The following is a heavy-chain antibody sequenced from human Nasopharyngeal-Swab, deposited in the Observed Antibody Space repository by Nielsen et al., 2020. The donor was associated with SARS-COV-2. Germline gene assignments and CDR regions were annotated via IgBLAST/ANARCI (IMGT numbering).Heavy chain of an antibody. Sequence: SETLSLTCAVYGGSFSGYYWSWIRQPPGKGLEWIGEINHSGSTNYNPSLKGRVTISVDTSKDQFSLKLSSVTAADTAVYYCAREARAGVVVAATVDVWGKGTTVTVSS. V-gene: IGHV4-34*01. D-gene: IGHD2-15*01. CDR3: AREARAGVVVAATVDV. J-gene: IGHJ6*04. CDR1: GGSFSGYY. CDR2: INHSGST.